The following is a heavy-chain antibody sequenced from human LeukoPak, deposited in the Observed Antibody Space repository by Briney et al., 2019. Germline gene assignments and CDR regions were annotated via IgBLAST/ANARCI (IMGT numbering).Heavy chain of an antibody. D-gene: IGHD5-12*01. Sequence: ASVTVSFKASGYTLTGYYMHWVRQAPGQGLEWMGWINPNSGGTNYAQKFQGWVTMTRDTSISTAYMELGRLRSEDTAVYYCARVIGSGYRHFDYWGQGTLVTVSS. J-gene: IGHJ4*02. CDR3: ARVIGSGYRHFDY. V-gene: IGHV1-2*04. CDR1: GYTLTGYY. CDR2: INPNSGGT.